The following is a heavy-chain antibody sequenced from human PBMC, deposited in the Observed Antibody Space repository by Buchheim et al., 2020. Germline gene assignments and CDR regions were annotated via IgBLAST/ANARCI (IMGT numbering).Heavy chain of an antibody. D-gene: IGHD1-26*01. CDR3: ARDSNSGSYGYYYYGMDV. V-gene: IGHV3-48*03. CDR1: GFTFSSYE. CDR2: ISSSGSTI. J-gene: IGHJ6*02. Sequence: EVQLVESGGGLVQPGGSLRLSCAASGFTFSSYEMNWVRQAPGKGLEWVSYISSSGSTIYYADSVKGRFTISSDNAKNSLYLQMNSLRAEDTAVYYCARDSNSGSYGYYYYGMDVWGQGTT.